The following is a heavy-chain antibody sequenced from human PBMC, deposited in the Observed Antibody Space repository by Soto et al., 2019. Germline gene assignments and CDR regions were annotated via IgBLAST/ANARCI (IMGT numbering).Heavy chain of an antibody. Sequence: XETLSLTCAFSGDSISSGYHWAWIRQPPGKGMEWVASISHSGTTYYNPSLTSRVTISLDPSKNQFSLKLSSVTAADSAVYYCPRTDNLGYYMYCGQGTLVNVSS. J-gene: IGHJ4*02. V-gene: IGHV4-38-2*01. CDR2: ISHSGTT. D-gene: IGHD3-3*01. CDR3: PRTDNLGYYMY. CDR1: GDSISSGYH.